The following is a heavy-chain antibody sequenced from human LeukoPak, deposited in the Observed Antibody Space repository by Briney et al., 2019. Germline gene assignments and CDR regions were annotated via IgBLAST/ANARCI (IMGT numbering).Heavy chain of an antibody. CDR1: GFTFSSYW. Sequence: GGSLRLSCAASGFTFSSYWMHWVRQAPGKGPVWVSRINSDGSSTSYADSVKGRFTISRDTAKNTLYLQMNSLRAEDTAVYYCARDGDGRFDAFDIWGQGTMVTVSS. CDR2: INSDGSST. V-gene: IGHV3-74*01. J-gene: IGHJ3*02. CDR3: ARDGDGRFDAFDI. D-gene: IGHD7-27*01.